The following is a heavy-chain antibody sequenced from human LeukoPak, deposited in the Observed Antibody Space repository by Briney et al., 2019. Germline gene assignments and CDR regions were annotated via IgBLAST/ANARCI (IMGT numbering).Heavy chain of an antibody. J-gene: IGHJ4*02. V-gene: IGHV4-34*01. Sequence: SETLSLTCAVYGGSFSGYYWSWIRQPPGKGLECIGEINHSGSTNYNPSLKSRVTISVDTSKNQFSLKLSSVTAADTAVYYCARQWYSSRMCDYWGQGTLVTVSS. CDR2: INHSGST. CDR1: GGSFSGYY. CDR3: ARQWYSSRMCDY. D-gene: IGHD6-13*01.